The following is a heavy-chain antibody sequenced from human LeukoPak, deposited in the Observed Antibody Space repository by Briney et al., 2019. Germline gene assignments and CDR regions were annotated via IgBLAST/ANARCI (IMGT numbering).Heavy chain of an antibody. CDR2: INHSGST. CDR1: GGSFSGYY. CDR3: ASGITGNNWFDP. D-gene: IGHD1-20*01. V-gene: IGHV4-34*01. J-gene: IGHJ5*02. Sequence: PSETLSLTCAVYGGSFSGYYWSWIRQPPGKGLEWIGEINHSGSTNYNPSLKSRVTISVDTSKNQFSLKLSSVTAADTAVYYCASGITGNNWFDPWGQGTLVTVSS.